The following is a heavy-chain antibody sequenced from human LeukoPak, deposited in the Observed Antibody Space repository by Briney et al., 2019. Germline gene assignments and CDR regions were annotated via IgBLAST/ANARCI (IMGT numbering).Heavy chain of an antibody. CDR1: GFTFSLYA. CDR3: ARDTFQPGLIDS. V-gene: IGHV3-21*05. CDR2: INDDSSDI. Sequence: PGGSLRLSCAASGFTFSLYAMNWVRQAPGKGLEWVSYINDDSSDIHYAGSVRTRFTISRDDARKTLYLQLSSLRVEDTAVYYCARDTFQPGLIDSWGQGTLVTVSS. D-gene: IGHD2-2*01. J-gene: IGHJ4*02.